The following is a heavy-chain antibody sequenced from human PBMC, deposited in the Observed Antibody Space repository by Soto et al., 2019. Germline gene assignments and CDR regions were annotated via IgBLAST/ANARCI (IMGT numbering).Heavy chain of an antibody. V-gene: IGHV1-18*01. D-gene: IGHD2-21*02. CDR1: GYIFTKYG. Sequence: ASVKVSCKAQGYIFTKYGIGWVRQAPGHGLEWMGLINVYNGDRKVAQKFQDRVSMTTDTATDTAYMELKSLRSGDTAVYYCARLQLGGDRMLNWFDPWGQGTLDTVSS. CDR2: INVYNGDR. J-gene: IGHJ5*02. CDR3: ARLQLGGDRMLNWFDP.